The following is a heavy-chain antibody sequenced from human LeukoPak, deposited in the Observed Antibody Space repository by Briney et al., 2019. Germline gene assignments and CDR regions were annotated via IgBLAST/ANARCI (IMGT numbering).Heavy chain of an antibody. Sequence: PSETLSLTCTVSGGSISSSNYYRGWIRQPPGQGLEWIGSVYYSGSSYYKPSLKSRVTISVDTSKNQFSLKLSPVTAADTAVYYCATQMATISARFDNWGQGTLVTVSS. CDR1: GGSISSSNYY. V-gene: IGHV4-39*01. CDR2: VYYSGSS. D-gene: IGHD5-24*01. CDR3: ATQMATISARFDN. J-gene: IGHJ4*02.